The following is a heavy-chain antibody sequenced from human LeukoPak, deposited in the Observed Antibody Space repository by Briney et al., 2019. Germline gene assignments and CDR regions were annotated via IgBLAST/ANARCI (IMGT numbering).Heavy chain of an antibody. CDR2: IKTKTDGGTT. V-gene: IGHV3-15*07. CDR3: ARGSPYSSGWGPRAYYFDY. J-gene: IGHJ4*02. Sequence: VVSLSLFCAASGFPFNNACLVWSRQAPAKGQEWVVLIKTKTDGGTTDYAAPVKGRFTISRDDSKHALYLEMNSLRAEDTAVYYCARGSPYSSGWGPRAYYFDYWGQGTLVTVSS. D-gene: IGHD6-19*01. CDR1: GFPFNNAC.